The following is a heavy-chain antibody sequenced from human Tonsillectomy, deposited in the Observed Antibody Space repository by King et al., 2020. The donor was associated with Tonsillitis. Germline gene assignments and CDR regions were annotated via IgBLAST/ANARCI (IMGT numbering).Heavy chain of an antibody. J-gene: IGHJ6*02. V-gene: IGHV1-69*01. D-gene: IGHD3-10*01. CDR2: ILPIFGTT. Sequence: HAQLVQSGAEVKKPGSSVKVSCKASGGTFSSHVIGWVRQAPGQGLEWMGGILPIFGTTNYAQKFQGRVTITADESTSTVYMELSSLRSADTAVYYCARPPITLVRGVVDGMDVWGQGTTVTVSS. CDR1: GGTFSSHV. CDR3: ARPPITLVRGVVDGMDV.